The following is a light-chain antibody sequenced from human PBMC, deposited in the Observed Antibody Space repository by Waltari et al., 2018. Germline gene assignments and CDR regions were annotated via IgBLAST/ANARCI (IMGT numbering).Light chain of an antibody. CDR3: QQGFSTPRT. J-gene: IGKJ2*01. CDR2: AAS. Sequence: DIQMTQSPSSLSASVGDRVTITCRASQSIRNFLNWYQQKPGKAPTLLIYAASSLQSGVPSSFSDSGSGTDFTLTISSLQPEDFAVYYCQQGFSTPRTFGQGTKLEIK. CDR1: QSIRNF. V-gene: IGKV1-39*01.